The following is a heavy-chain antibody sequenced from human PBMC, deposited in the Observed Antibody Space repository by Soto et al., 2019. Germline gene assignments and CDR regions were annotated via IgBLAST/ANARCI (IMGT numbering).Heavy chain of an antibody. CDR3: AKDWVEKPSGGHLDT. V-gene: IGHV3-9*01. J-gene: IGHJ4*02. Sequence: GGSLRLSCVGSGFSFDDYAMHWVRQAPGKGLEWVSGVSWNSDRIVYADSVKGRFTISRDNAKNSLYLEMNSLRPEDTAIYYCAKDWVEKPSGGHLDTWGRGTLVTVSS. D-gene: IGHD3-10*01. CDR1: GFSFDDYA. CDR2: VSWNSDRI.